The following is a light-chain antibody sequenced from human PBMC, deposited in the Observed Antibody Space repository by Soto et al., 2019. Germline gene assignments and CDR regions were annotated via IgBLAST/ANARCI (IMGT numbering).Light chain of an antibody. CDR2: DAS. Sequence: DIQMTQSPSTLSASIGDRVTITCRASQSISSWLAWYQQKPGKDPKLLIYDASSLESGDPSRFSGSGSGTEFTLNISRLQPDDFATYHCQQNNSYTWTVGQGTKVEIK. J-gene: IGKJ1*01. CDR3: QQNNSYTWT. V-gene: IGKV1-5*01. CDR1: QSISSW.